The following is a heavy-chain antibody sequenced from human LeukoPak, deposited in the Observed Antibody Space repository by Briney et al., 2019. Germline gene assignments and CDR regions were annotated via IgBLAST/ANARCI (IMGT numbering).Heavy chain of an antibody. CDR1: GGSISSYY. Sequence: PSETLSLTCTVSGGSISSYYWSWIRQSPGKGLEWIGYIYYSGSTNYNPSLKSRVTISVDTSKNQFSLKLSSVTAADTAVYYCARAARRDGYVVGYYFDYWGQGTLVTVSS. CDR2: IYYSGST. CDR3: ARAARRDGYVVGYYFDY. D-gene: IGHD5-24*01. J-gene: IGHJ4*02. V-gene: IGHV4-59*01.